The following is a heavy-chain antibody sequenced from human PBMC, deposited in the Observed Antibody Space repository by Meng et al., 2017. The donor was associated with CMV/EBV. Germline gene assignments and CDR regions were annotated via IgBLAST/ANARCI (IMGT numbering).Heavy chain of an antibody. Sequence: GESLKISCAASGFTFSSYWMHWVRQAPGKGLVWVSRINSDGSSTSYADSVKGRFTISRDNAKNTLYLQMNSLRVEDTAVYYCARTGGWYSFDYWGQGTLVTVSS. D-gene: IGHD6-19*01. CDR2: INSDGSST. CDR1: GFTFSSYW. J-gene: IGHJ4*02. V-gene: IGHV3-74*01. CDR3: ARTGGWYSFDY.